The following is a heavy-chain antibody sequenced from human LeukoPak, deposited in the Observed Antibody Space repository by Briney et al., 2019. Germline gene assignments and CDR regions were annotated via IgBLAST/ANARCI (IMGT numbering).Heavy chain of an antibody. Sequence: QAGGSLRLSCAASGFTFSSYAMSWVRQAPGKGLEWVSAISGSGGSTYYADSVKGRFTISRDNSKNTLYLQMNSLKAEDTAVYYCTTVGCSGGGCFFFDYWGQGTLVTVSS. CDR3: TTVGCSGGGCFFFDY. D-gene: IGHD2-15*01. CDR1: GFTFSSYA. J-gene: IGHJ4*02. CDR2: ISGSGGST. V-gene: IGHV3-23*01.